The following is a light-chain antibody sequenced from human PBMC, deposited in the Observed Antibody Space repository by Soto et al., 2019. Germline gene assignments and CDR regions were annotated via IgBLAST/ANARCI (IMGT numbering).Light chain of an antibody. CDR1: SNDVGRYNF. J-gene: IGLJ7*01. CDR2: GVT. Sequence: QSALTQPASVSGSPGQSITLSCTGTSNDVGRYNFVSWYQQHPGTAPKPMIFGVTNRPSGISDRFSGSKSGNTASLTISGLQAEDEADYYCSSYTTVGAWVFGGGTQLTVL. V-gene: IGLV2-14*01. CDR3: SSYTTVGAWV.